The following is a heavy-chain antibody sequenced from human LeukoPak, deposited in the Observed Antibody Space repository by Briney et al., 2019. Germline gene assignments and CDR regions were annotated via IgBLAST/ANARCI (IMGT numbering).Heavy chain of an antibody. D-gene: IGHD3-10*01. Sequence: GGSQRLSCAASGFSVSSNYIIWVRQAPGKGLEWVSVIYSGGSTYYADSVRGRFTISRDNSKNTLYLQMNSLRAEDTAVYYCARVWFGELLSSWFDPWGQGTLVTVSS. V-gene: IGHV3-53*01. CDR1: GFSVSSNY. CDR3: ARVWFGELLSSWFDP. CDR2: IYSGGST. J-gene: IGHJ5*02.